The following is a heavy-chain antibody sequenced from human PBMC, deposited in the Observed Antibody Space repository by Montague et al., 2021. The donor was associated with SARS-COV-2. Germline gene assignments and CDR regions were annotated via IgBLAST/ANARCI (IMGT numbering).Heavy chain of an antibody. CDR1: GFNFESYA. V-gene: IGHV3-9*01. D-gene: IGHD6-13*01. J-gene: IGHJ6*02. CDR2: FSLDTDRI. Sequence: SLRLSCAVSGFNFESYAMHWVRQAPGKGLEWVAGFSLDTDRIDYADSVKGRFIVSRDKAQDTLYLQMSSLRPEDSAVYYCARLYSSSWYFGIGMDVWGQGTTVTVSS. CDR3: ARLYSSSWYFGIGMDV.